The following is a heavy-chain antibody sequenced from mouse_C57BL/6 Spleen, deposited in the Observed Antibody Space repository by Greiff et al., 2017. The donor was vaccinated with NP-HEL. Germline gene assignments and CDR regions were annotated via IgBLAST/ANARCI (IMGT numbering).Heavy chain of an antibody. CDR1: GYAFSSSW. CDR3: ARQLLGDYFDY. D-gene: IGHD3-3*01. Sequence: VQVVESGPELVKPGASVKISCKASGYAFSSSWMNWVKQRPGKGLEWIGRIYPGDGDTNYNGKFKGKATLTADKSSSTAYMQLSSLTSEDSAVYFCARQLLGDYFDYWGQGTTLTVSS. CDR2: IYPGDGDT. J-gene: IGHJ2*01. V-gene: IGHV1-82*01.